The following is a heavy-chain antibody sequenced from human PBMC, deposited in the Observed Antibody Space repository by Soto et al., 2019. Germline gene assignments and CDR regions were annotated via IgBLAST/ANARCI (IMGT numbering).Heavy chain of an antibody. CDR3: VRRQVAVRYISGSPQGYYFDD. V-gene: IGHV2-5*02. D-gene: IGHD6-25*01. J-gene: IGHJ4*02. CDR1: GLSLSTSGVG. Sequence: QITLKESGPTLVKPTQTLTLTCTLSGLSLSTSGVGVGWIRQSPGKALEWLTLICWDDDKRYNPSLNSRLTINNATAPTPVVPTIADMDPVDAGPYSCVRRQVAVRYISGSPQGYYFDDWGQGIMVTVSS. CDR2: ICWDDDK.